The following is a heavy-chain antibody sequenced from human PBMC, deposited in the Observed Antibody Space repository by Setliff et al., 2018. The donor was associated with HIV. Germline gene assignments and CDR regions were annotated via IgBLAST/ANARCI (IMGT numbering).Heavy chain of an antibody. CDR1: GGSFSGYY. CDR2: INHSGST. D-gene: IGHD4-17*01. CDR3: ARLGMTTVGIGDVFDI. Sequence: SETLSLTCAVYGGSFSGYYWSWIRQPPGKGLEWIGEINHSGSTNYSPSLKSRVTILVDTSKNQFSLKVRSVTAADTAVYYCARLGMTTVGIGDVFDIWGQGTMVTVSS. J-gene: IGHJ3*02. V-gene: IGHV4-34*01.